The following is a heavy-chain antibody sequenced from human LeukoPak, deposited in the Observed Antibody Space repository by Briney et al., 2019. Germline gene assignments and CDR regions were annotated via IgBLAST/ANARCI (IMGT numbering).Heavy chain of an antibody. CDR3: AKSSYDTGDYFDY. D-gene: IGHD3-22*01. V-gene: IGHV3-30-3*02. CDR1: GFTFSSYA. J-gene: IGHJ4*02. Sequence: GRSLRLSCAASGFTFSSYAMHWVRQAPGKGLEGVAVISYDGSNKYYADSVKGRFTISRDNSKNTLYLQMNSLRAEDTAVYYCAKSSYDTGDYFDYWGQGTLVTVSS. CDR2: ISYDGSNK.